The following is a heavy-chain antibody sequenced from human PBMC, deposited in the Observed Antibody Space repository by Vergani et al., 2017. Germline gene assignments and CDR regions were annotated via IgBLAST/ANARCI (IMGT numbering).Heavy chain of an antibody. CDR1: GFTVSSNY. CDR2: IYSGGST. D-gene: IGHD3-10*01. J-gene: IGHJ3*02. Sequence: EVQLLESGGGLIQPGGSLRLSCAASGFTVSSNYMSWVRQAPGKGLEWVSVIYSGGSTYYADSVKGRFTISRDKSKNTLYLQMNSLRAEDTAVYYCARDDAYGEIGAFDIWGQGTMVTVSS. CDR3: ARDDAYGEIGAFDI. V-gene: IGHV3-53*01.